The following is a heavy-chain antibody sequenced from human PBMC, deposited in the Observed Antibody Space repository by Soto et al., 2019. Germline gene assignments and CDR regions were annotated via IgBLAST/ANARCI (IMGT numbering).Heavy chain of an antibody. D-gene: IGHD2-15*01. Sequence: QVQLVESGGGVVQPGRSLRLSCAASGFTFSNYPMHWVRQAPGKGLEWVAVISYDGSHKYTSDSVKGRFSISRDNSENTLYLHMNSLRSEDTAVYYCAKDRNFERVVVTTTLYGWIDPWGQGTLVTVSS. CDR3: AKDRNFERVVVTTTLYGWIDP. J-gene: IGHJ5*02. CDR1: GFTFSNYP. CDR2: ISYDGSHK. V-gene: IGHV3-30*18.